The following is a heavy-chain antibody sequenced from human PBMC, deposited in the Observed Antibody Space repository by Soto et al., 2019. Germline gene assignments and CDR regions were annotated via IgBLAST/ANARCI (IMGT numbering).Heavy chain of an antibody. CDR3: ATLGAVACTVRFDP. CDR2: IIPILGIP. CDR1: GGTFSSYT. Sequence: QVQLVQSGAEVKKPGSSVKVSCKASGGTFSSYTITWVRQAPGQGLEWMGRIIPILGIPNYAQKFQGRVTITADKSTSTVYMELSSLRSEDTAVYYCATLGAVACTVRFDPWGQGTMVTVSS. V-gene: IGHV1-69*02. J-gene: IGHJ5*02. D-gene: IGHD6-19*01.